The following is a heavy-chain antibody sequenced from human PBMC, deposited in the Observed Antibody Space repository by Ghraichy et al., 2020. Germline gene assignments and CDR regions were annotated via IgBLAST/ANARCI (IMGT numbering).Heavy chain of an antibody. D-gene: IGHD5-18*01. CDR2: IYYSGST. CDR3: ASYTAMATSYFDY. Sequence: SETLSLTCTVSGGSISSYYWSWIRQPPGKGLEWIGYIYYSGSTNYNPSLKSRVTISVDTSKNQFSLKLSSVTAADTAVYYCASYTAMATSYFDYWGQGTLVTVSS. J-gene: IGHJ4*02. V-gene: IGHV4-59*01. CDR1: GGSISSYY.